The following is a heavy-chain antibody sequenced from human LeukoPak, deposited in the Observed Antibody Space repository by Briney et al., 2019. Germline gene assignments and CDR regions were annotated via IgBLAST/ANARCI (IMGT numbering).Heavy chain of an antibody. V-gene: IGHV3-9*01. J-gene: IGHJ6*02. CDR3: AKDRRIAAAGKYGMDV. CDR1: GFTFDDYA. D-gene: IGHD6-13*01. CDR2: IKWNSGSI. Sequence: GGSLRLSCAASGFTFDDYAMHWVRHAPGKGLEWVSTIKWNSGSIGYADSVKGRFTISRDDAKNSLYLQMNSLRPEDTALYYCAKDRRIAAAGKYGMDVWGQGTSVTVSS.